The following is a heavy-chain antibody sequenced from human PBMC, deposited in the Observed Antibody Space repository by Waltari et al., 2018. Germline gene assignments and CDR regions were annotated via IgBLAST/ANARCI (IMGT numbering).Heavy chain of an antibody. V-gene: IGHV4-39*02. Sequence: QLQLQESGPGLGKPSETLSLTCNVSGGSITSNRHYWAWIRQPPGQGLGWIATVSYNGATYSSPSLKSRVTVSRDTSKNHLSLKLGSVIAADTAVYYCATYIGASIGTAAFDVWGQGTMVTVSS. D-gene: IGHD5-12*01. CDR3: ATYIGASIGTAAFDV. CDR1: GGSITSNRHY. CDR2: VSYNGAT. J-gene: IGHJ3*01.